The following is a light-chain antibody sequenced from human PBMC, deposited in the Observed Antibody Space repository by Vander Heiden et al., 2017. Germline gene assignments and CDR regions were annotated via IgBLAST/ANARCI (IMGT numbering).Light chain of an antibody. CDR1: SSDVGGYNY. V-gene: IGLV2-14*01. CDR2: DVS. J-gene: IGLJ1*01. CDR3: SSYTSSSSLYV. Sequence: QSALTQPASVSGSPGQSITISCTGTSSDVGGYNYVSWYQQHPGKASKLMIYDVSNRPSGVSNRFPGSKSGNTASLTISVLQAEDEADYYCSSYTSSSSLYVFGTGTKVTVL.